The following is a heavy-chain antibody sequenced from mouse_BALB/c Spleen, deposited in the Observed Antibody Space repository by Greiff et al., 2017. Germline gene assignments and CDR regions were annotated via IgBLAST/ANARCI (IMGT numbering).Heavy chain of an antibody. V-gene: IGHV3-6*02. CDR2: ISYDGSN. D-gene: IGHD1-1*01. Sequence: EVQLVESGPGLVKPSQSLSLTCSVTGYSITSGYYWNWIRQFPGNKLEWMGYISYDGSNNYNPSLKNRISITRDTSKNQFFLKLNSVTTEDTATYYCARWGVVGHYFDYWGQGTTLTVSS. CDR1: GYSITSGYY. J-gene: IGHJ2*01. CDR3: ARWGVVGHYFDY.